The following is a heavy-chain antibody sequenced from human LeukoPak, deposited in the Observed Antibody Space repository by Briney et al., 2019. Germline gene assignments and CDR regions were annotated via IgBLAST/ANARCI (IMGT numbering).Heavy chain of an antibody. D-gene: IGHD4-11*01. CDR3: AKDAQRGFDYSNSLES. J-gene: IGHJ5*01. CDR1: GLTFGHYA. Sequence: GGSLRLSCVACGLTFGHYAMHWVRQAPGKGLEWVAVIWHDGSSQYYADSVKGRFTISRDNSMKTLYLQMNSLRVEITAVYYCAKDAQRGFDYSNSLESWGQGTLVTVSS. CDR2: IWHDGSSQ. V-gene: IGHV3-33*06.